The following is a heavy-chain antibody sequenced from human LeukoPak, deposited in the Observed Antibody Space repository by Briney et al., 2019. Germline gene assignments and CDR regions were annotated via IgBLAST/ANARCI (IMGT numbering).Heavy chain of an antibody. D-gene: IGHD1-14*01. CDR3: ARASNPYYYYYYMDV. Sequence: GRSLRLSCTASGFTFDDYGMSWVRQAPGKGLEWVSGINWNGGSTGYADSVKGRFTISRDNAKNSLYLQMNSLRAEDTALYYCARASNPYYYYYYMDVWGKGTTVTVSS. V-gene: IGHV3-20*04. CDR2: INWNGGST. J-gene: IGHJ6*03. CDR1: GFTFDDYG.